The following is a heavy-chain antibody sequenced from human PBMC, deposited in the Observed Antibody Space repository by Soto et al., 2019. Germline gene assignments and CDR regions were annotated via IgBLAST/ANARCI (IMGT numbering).Heavy chain of an antibody. D-gene: IGHD4-17*01. CDR2: IYWDDDK. CDR1: GFSLRNSGVG. CDR3: ARLTTGGFYFDY. J-gene: IGHJ4*02. V-gene: IGHV2-5*02. Sequence: QITLKESGPTLVKPTQTLTLTCTFSGFSLRNSGVGVGWIRQPPGKALEWLALIYWDDDKRYSPSLKSMLTITKDTSKNQVVLTMTNMDPVDTATYYCARLTTGGFYFDYWGQGTLVTVSS.